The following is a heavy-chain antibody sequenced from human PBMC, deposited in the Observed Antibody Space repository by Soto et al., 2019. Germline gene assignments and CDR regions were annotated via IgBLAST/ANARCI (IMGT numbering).Heavy chain of an antibody. CDR1: SGSISSSNW. CDR3: ARDYYGSGSYYNNWFDP. D-gene: IGHD3-10*01. CDR2: IYHSGST. Sequence: QVQLQESGPGLVKPSGTLSLTCAVSSGSISSSNWWSWVRQPPGKGLEWIGEIYHSGSTNYNPSLKRRVTISVDKSKNQFSLKLSSVTAADTAVYYCARDYYGSGSYYNNWFDPWGQGTLVTVSS. J-gene: IGHJ5*02. V-gene: IGHV4-4*02.